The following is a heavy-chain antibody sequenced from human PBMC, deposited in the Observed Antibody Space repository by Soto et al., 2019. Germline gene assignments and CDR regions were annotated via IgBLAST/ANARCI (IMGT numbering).Heavy chain of an antibody. V-gene: IGHV5-51*01. D-gene: IGHD1-26*01. CDR2: IHPADSDT. Sequence: GESLKISCKASGYSFTNYWIGWVRQMPGKGLEWMGIIHPADSDTKYSPSFQGQVTISVDRFITTTYLQWSSLKASDTAMYYCAADSGSFYYGVGVWGQGTSVTVCS. CDR3: AADSGSFYYGVGV. CDR1: GYSFTNYW. J-gene: IGHJ6*02.